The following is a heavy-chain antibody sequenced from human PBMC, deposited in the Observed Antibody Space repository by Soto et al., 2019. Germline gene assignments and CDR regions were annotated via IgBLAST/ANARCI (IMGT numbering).Heavy chain of an antibody. CDR1: GGSISRSGYF. Sequence: SETLSLTCTVSGGSISRSGYFRSWIRQHPGKGLEWIGYIYDSRSTYYNPSLKSRVSLSVDTSKNQFSLNLTSVTAADTAMYYCARSSRSYFDYWGQGTLVTVSS. V-gene: IGHV4-31*03. J-gene: IGHJ4*02. CDR3: ARSSRSYFDY. CDR2: IYDSRST.